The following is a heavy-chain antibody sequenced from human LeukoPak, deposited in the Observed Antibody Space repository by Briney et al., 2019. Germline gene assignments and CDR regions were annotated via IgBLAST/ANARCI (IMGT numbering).Heavy chain of an antibody. D-gene: IGHD2-2*02. CDR1: GFTFSYYW. J-gene: IGHJ3*02. V-gene: IGHV3-7*01. CDR3: TRGRGDCAMINCYTGGDVFDI. Sequence: GGSLRLSCAASGFTFSYYWMNWVRQAPGKGLEWVANIKQDGSEKYYVDSVKGRFTISRDNAKKSLYLQMDSLRAEDTAVYYCTRGRGDCAMINCYTGGDVFDIWGQGTMVTVSS. CDR2: IKQDGSEK.